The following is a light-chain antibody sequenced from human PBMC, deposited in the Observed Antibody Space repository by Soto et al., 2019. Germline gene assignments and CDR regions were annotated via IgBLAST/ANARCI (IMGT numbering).Light chain of an antibody. CDR3: QQYVASPYT. Sequence: DIVLTQSPGTLSLSPGERATLSCGASQSINSRSLAWYQQKPGQAPRLLIYDASSRATGIPDRFSASGSGTDFTLTISCLEPEDFAVYYCQQYVASPYTFGQGTKVEIK. CDR2: DAS. V-gene: IGKV3-20*01. CDR1: QSINSRS. J-gene: IGKJ2*01.